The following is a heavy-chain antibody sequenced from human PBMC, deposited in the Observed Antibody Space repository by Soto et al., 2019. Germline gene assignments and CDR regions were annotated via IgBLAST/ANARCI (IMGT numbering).Heavy chain of an antibody. Sequence: ASVKVSCKASGYTFTGYYIHWVRQAPGQGLEWMGWINPNSGGTNYAQNFQGWVTMTRDTSISTAYMELSRLSSDDTAVYYCARSSGYYYLDYWGQGTLVTVSS. CDR1: GYTFTGYY. CDR3: ARSSGYYYLDY. D-gene: IGHD3-22*01. J-gene: IGHJ4*02. CDR2: INPNSGGT. V-gene: IGHV1-2*04.